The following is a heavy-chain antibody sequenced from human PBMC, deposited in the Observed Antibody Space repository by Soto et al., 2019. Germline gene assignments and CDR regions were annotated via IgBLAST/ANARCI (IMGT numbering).Heavy chain of an antibody. Sequence: SETLSLTCTVSGGSISSYYWSWIRQPPGKGLEWIGYIYYSGSTNYNPSLKSRVTISVETSKNQFSLKLGSVTAADTAVYYCARLRDRPLFWSGLSGHYYYYYMDVWGKGTTVTVSS. J-gene: IGHJ6*03. CDR1: GGSISSYY. D-gene: IGHD3-3*01. CDR3: ARLRDRPLFWSGLSGHYYYYYMDV. CDR2: IYYSGST. V-gene: IGHV4-59*08.